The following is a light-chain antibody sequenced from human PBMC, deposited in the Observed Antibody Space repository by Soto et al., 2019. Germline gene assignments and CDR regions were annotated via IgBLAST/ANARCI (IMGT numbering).Light chain of an antibody. CDR2: DAS. CDR1: QTINSW. CDR3: QQYDSYSSGP. V-gene: IGKV1-5*01. J-gene: IGKJ1*01. Sequence: IQMTQSPSTLSASVGDRVTITCXVSQTINSWLAWYQQKPGKAPKVLIFDASSLKTGVPSRFSGSGSGTEFTLTISNLQPDDFATYYCQQYDSYSSGPFGQGTKVDIK.